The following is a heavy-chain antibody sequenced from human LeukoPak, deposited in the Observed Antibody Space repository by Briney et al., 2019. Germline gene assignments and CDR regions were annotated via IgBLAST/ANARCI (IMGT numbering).Heavy chain of an antibody. CDR3: ARDSGLLPIVTYYFDS. CDR1: GFTFSSYS. D-gene: IGHD3-22*01. J-gene: IGHJ4*02. Sequence: GGSLRLSCAASGFTFSSYSMNWVRQAPGKGLEWVSSISSSSSYIYYADSVKGRFTISRDNAKNSLYLQMNSLRAEDTAVYYCARDSGLLPIVTYYFDSWGQGTLVTVSS. CDR2: ISSSSSYI. V-gene: IGHV3-21*01.